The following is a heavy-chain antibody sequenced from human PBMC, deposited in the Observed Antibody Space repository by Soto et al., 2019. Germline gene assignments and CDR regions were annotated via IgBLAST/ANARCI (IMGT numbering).Heavy chain of an antibody. Sequence: SETLSLTCAVYGGSFSGYYWSWIRQPPGKGLEWIGEINHSGSTNYNPSLKSRVTISVDTSKNQFSLKLSSVTAADTAVYYCARDGCFGELSYYYYYGMDVWGQGTPVTVYS. V-gene: IGHV4-34*01. CDR1: GGSFSGYY. D-gene: IGHD3-10*01. J-gene: IGHJ6*02. CDR2: INHSGST. CDR3: ARDGCFGELSYYYYYGMDV.